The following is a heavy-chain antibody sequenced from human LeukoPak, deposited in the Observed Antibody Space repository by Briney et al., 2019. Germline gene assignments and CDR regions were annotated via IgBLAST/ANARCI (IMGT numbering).Heavy chain of an antibody. CDR1: GFSFTTYG. CDR3: ARGKGYDFWSGYSD. V-gene: IGHV1-18*01. Sequence: ASVKVSCKASGFSFTTYGFSWVQQAPGQGLEWMGWISAYIGNTNYPQKFQGRVTMTRNTSISTAYMELSSLRSEDTAVYYCARGKGYDFWSGYSDWGQGTLVTVSS. D-gene: IGHD3-3*01. J-gene: IGHJ4*02. CDR2: ISAYIGNT.